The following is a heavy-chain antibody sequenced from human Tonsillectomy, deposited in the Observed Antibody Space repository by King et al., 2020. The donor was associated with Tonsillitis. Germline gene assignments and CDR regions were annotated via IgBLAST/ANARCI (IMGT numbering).Heavy chain of an antibody. CDR3: ARDRTYSSGWDDPSDAFDI. CDR2: INPNICGS. J-gene: IGHJ3*02. Sequence: QLVQSGAEVKKPGASVKVSCKASGYTFTGYYMHWVRHAPGQGLEWMGWINPNICGSNYAQKFQVRVTMTRDTCISTAYMELSRLRSDDTAVYYCARDRTYSSGWDDPSDAFDIWGQGTMVTVSS. D-gene: IGHD6-19*01. CDR1: GYTFTGYY. V-gene: IGHV1-2*02.